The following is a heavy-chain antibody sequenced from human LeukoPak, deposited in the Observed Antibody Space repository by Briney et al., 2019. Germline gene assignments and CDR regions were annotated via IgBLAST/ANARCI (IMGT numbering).Heavy chain of an antibody. Sequence: GGSLRLSCAASGFTFSSYSMNWVRQAPGKGLEWVSYISSSSRTIYDAGSVKGRFTISRDNAKNSLYLQMNSLRAEDTAVYYSARVSTYNFWSGSYSTTYYMDVWGQGTTVTVSS. CDR3: ARVSTYNFWSGSYSTTYYMDV. CDR2: ISSSSRTI. D-gene: IGHD3-3*01. J-gene: IGHJ6*03. CDR1: GFTFSSYS. V-gene: IGHV3-48*01.